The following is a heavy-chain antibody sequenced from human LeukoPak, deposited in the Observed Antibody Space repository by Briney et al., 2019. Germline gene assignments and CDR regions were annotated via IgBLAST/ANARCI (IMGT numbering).Heavy chain of an antibody. CDR3: ARDGLRNY. Sequence: ASVKVSCKASGYTFNGCYIHWVRQAPGQGLEWMGWINPNSGATNYAQKFQGRVTMTRDTSISAAYMELSGLTSDDTAVYYCARDGLRNYWGQGTLVTVSS. V-gene: IGHV1-2*02. CDR2: INPNSGAT. CDR1: GYTFNGCY. J-gene: IGHJ4*02.